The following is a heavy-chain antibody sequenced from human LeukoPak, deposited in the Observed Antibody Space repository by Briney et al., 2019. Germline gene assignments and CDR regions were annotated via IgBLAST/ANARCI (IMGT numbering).Heavy chain of an antibody. CDR1: GFTFSSYG. V-gene: IGHV3-30*18. CDR3: AKDVLYYGSGSYYYY. CDR2: ISYDGSNK. Sequence: PGGSLRLSCAASGFTFSSYGMHWVRQAPGKGLEWAAVISYDGSNKYYADSVKGRFTISRDNSKNTLYLQMNSLRAEDTAVYYCAKDVLYYGSGSYYYYWGQGTLVTVSS. J-gene: IGHJ4*02. D-gene: IGHD3-10*01.